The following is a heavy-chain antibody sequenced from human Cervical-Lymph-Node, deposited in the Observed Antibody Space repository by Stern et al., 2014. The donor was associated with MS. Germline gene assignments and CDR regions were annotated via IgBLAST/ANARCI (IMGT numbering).Heavy chain of an antibody. CDR1: GGSINSEASY. CDR2: ISHSGKT. Sequence: QVQLQESGPGLVKPSQTLSLMCTVSGGSINSEASYWSWVRQRPGDGLEXIGYISHSGKTYYNPSLRGRISISLDTSKNQFSLKLRSVTAADTSIYYCARDSVDDFLTASLGMDVWGPGTTVTVSS. CDR3: ARDSVDDFLTASLGMDV. D-gene: IGHD3-9*01. J-gene: IGHJ6*02. V-gene: IGHV4-31*03.